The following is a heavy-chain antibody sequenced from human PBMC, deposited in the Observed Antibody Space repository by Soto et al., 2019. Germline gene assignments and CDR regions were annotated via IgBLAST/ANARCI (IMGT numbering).Heavy chain of an antibody. CDR3: ARWGTSGGFDL. Sequence: QVQLVESGGGVVQPGTSLRLSCAASGFRFKSFVMHWVRQAPGKGLEWVAFTSYDGNNKDYGDSVKCRFTVSRDNSQHTLPLQMDFLRPEYTAFYYCARWGTSGGFDLCGQGALGSVSS. CDR1: GFRFKSFV. CDR2: TSYDGNNK. D-gene: IGHD3-16*01. V-gene: IGHV3-30*19. J-gene: IGHJ4*02.